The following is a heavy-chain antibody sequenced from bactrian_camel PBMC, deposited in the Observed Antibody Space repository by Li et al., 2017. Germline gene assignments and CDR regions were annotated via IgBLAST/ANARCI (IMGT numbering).Heavy chain of an antibody. CDR2: IYSDGSRT. Sequence: VQLVESGGGLVQPGGSLRLSCAASGFTFSSSYMSWVRQAPGKGLEWVSSIYSDGSRTTYKDSVKGRFTISQDNAKNTAYLQMNNLKPEDTAMYYCMADWFTIDHGLPDIGTMTSGYWGLGTQVTVS. CDR3: MADWFTIDHGLPDIGTMTSGY. V-gene: IGHV3-2*01. D-gene: IGHD4*01. J-gene: IGHJ6*01. CDR1: GFTFSSSY.